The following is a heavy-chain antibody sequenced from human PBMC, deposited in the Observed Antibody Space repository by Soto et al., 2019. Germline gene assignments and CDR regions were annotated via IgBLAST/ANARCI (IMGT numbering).Heavy chain of an antibody. CDR2: IYYSGST. CDR1: GGSISSSRYY. CDR3: ASSEFH. V-gene: IGHV4-39*01. Sequence: SETLSLTCTVSGGSISSSRYYWGWIRQPPGKGLEWIGNIYYSGSTYYNPSLKSRVTISVDTSKNQFSLKLTSVTAADAAMYYCASSEFHWGQGTLVTVSS. J-gene: IGHJ4*02. D-gene: IGHD3-10*01.